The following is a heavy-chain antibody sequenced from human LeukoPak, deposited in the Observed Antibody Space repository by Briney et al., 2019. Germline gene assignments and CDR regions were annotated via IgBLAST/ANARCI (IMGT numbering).Heavy chain of an antibody. D-gene: IGHD6-6*01. Sequence: GGSLRLSCAASGFTFDDYAMHWVRQAPGKGLEWVSLISGDGGSTYYADSVKGRFTISRDNSKNSLYLQMNSLRTEDTALYYCAKFPSVTEKDRHGSSSVFDYWGQGTLVTVSS. CDR2: ISGDGGST. J-gene: IGHJ4*02. CDR3: AKFPSVTEKDRHGSSSVFDY. CDR1: GFTFDDYA. V-gene: IGHV3-43*02.